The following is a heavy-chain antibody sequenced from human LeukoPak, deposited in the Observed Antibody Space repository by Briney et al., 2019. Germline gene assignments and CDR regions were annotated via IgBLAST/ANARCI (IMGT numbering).Heavy chain of an antibody. CDR2: IDYTGTS. Sequence: SETLSLTCTVSGGSISGSNSYWGWLRQPPGEGREGIVNIDYTGTSYSNPFLKSRLTMSVDTSKNLFSMKLSSVTAADTAVYYCARHTDNIRFAIDVWGLGTTVTVSS. V-gene: IGHV4-39*01. CDR3: ARHTDNIRFAIDV. CDR1: GGSISGSNSY. D-gene: IGHD1-14*01. J-gene: IGHJ6*02.